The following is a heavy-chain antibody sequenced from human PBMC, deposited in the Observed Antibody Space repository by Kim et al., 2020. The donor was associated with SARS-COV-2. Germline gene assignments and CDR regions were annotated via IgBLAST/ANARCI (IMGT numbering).Heavy chain of an antibody. Sequence: SETLSLTCTVSGGSISSYYWSWIRQPPGKGLEWIGYIYYSGSTNYNPSLKSRVTISVDTSKNQFSLKLSSVTAADTAVYYCARVPRRVPYYYYGMDVWGQGTTVTVSS. CDR2: IYYSGST. V-gene: IGHV4-59*01. CDR3: ARVPRRVPYYYYGMDV. CDR1: GGSISSYY. J-gene: IGHJ6*02.